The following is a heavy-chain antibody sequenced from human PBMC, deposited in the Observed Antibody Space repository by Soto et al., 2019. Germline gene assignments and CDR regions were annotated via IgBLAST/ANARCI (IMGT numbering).Heavy chain of an antibody. Sequence: QVQLVESGGGVVQPGRSLRLSCAASGFTFSSYGIHWVRQAPGKGLEWVAVISYDGSNKYYADSVKGRFTISRDNSKNTLYLQMNSLRAEDTAVYYCAKGVWFGELHNWFDPWGQGTLVTVSS. V-gene: IGHV3-30*18. CDR3: AKGVWFGELHNWFDP. J-gene: IGHJ5*02. D-gene: IGHD3-10*01. CDR2: ISYDGSNK. CDR1: GFTFSSYG.